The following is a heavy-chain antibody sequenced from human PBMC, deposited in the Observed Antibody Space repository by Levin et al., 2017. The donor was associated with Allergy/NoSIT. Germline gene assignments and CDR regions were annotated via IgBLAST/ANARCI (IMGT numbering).Heavy chain of an antibody. CDR1: GFTFSSCS. D-gene: IGHD1-26*01. Sequence: LSLTCAASGFTFSSCSMNWVRQAPGKGLEWVSYITSSSSTIYYADSVKGRFTISRDNGKNSLYLQMNNLRDEDTAVYYCASSGSYRLDYWGQGTLVTVSS. J-gene: IGHJ4*02. CDR3: ASSGSYRLDY. V-gene: IGHV3-48*02. CDR2: ITSSSSTI.